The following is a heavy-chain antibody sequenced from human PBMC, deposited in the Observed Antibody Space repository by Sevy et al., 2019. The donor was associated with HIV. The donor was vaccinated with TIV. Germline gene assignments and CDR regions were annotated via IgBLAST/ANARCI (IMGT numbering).Heavy chain of an antibody. CDR2: VSFASNYI. J-gene: IGHJ3*01. CDR1: GFTFNSYT. CDR3: ARPYGSGSWEAFDL. Sequence: WGSLRLSCAASGFTFNSYTMNWVRQAPGKGLEWVSSVSFASNYIYYADSVRGRFTISRDNAKNSLYLQMNSLRAEDTAVYYCARPYGSGSWEAFDLWGQRTMVTVSS. D-gene: IGHD3-10*01. V-gene: IGHV3-21*01.